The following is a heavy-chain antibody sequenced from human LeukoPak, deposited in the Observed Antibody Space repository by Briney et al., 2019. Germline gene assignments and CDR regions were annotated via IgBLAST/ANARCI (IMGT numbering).Heavy chain of an antibody. D-gene: IGHD3-3*01. Sequence: SVKVSCKASGGTFISYAISWVRQAPGQGLEWMGGIIPIFGTANYAQKFQGRVTITADESTSTAYMELSSLRSEDTAVYYCASPRIMIFGVDYYGMDVWGQGTTVTVSS. V-gene: IGHV1-69*13. J-gene: IGHJ6*02. CDR2: IIPIFGTA. CDR3: ASPRIMIFGVDYYGMDV. CDR1: GGTFISYA.